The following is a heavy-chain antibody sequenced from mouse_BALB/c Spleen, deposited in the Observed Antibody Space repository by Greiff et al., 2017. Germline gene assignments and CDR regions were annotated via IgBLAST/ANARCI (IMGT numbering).Heavy chain of an antibody. CDR2: ISYSGST. CDR3: ASPYGNYGAMDY. Sequence: EVKLMESGPSLVKPSQTLSLTCSVTGDSITSGYWNWIRKFPGNKLEYIGYISYSGSTYYNPSLKCRISITRDTSKNQYYLQLNSVTTEDTATYYCASPYGNYGAMDYWGQGTSVTVSS. J-gene: IGHJ4*01. D-gene: IGHD2-1*01. V-gene: IGHV3-8*02. CDR1: GDSITSGY.